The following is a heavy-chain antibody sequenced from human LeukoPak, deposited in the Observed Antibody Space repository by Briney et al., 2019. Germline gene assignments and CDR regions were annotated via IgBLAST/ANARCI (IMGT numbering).Heavy chain of an antibody. J-gene: IGHJ4*02. CDR2: ISSSSGTI. CDR1: GFTFSSYS. CDR3: ASRVGAALVDY. V-gene: IGHV3-48*04. Sequence: PGGSLRLSCAASGFTFSSYSMNWVRQAPGKGLEWVSYISSSSGTIYYADSVKGRFTISRDNAKNSLYLQMNSLRAEDTAVYYCASRVGAALVDYWGQGTLVTVSS. D-gene: IGHD2-15*01.